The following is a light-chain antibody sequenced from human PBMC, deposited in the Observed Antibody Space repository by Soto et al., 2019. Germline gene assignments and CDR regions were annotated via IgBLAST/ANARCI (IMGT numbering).Light chain of an antibody. CDR3: QQYGSVPLT. Sequence: EIVLTQSPGTLSLSPGERATLSCRASESVSTSYLAWYQQKPGQAPRLLIYGASRRDTCIPDRFSGSGSGADFALTISRLEPEDFAVYYCQQYGSVPLTFGGGTKVEIK. V-gene: IGKV3-20*01. CDR2: GAS. J-gene: IGKJ4*01. CDR1: ESVSTSY.